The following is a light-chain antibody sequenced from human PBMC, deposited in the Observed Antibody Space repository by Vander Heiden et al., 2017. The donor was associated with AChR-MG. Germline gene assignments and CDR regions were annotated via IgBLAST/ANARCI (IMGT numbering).Light chain of an antibody. CDR2: EVS. J-gene: IGLJ2*01. V-gene: IGLV2-23*02. Sequence: QSALTQPASVSGSPGQSTTISCTGTSSDVGSYDLVSWYQQHPGKAPKLIIYEVSKRPSGVSNRFSGSKSGNTASLTISGLQPDDETAYYFCSFATSTTFGLFGGGTKLTVL. CDR1: SSDVGSYDL. CDR3: CSFATSTTFGL.